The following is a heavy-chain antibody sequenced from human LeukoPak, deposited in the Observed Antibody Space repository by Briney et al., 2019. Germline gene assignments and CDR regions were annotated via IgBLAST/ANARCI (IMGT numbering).Heavy chain of an antibody. V-gene: IGHV3-64*02. CDR3: ARVSGYSYGQ. CDR1: GFAFSTYA. J-gene: IGHJ4*02. D-gene: IGHD5-18*01. CDR2: INSYGSHT. Sequence: GGSLRLSCVASGFAFSTYAMHWVRQAPGKGLEYVSGINSYGSHTHYADSVEGRFTISRDNSKNTLYLLMGSLRPEDMALYYCARVSGYSYGQWGQGTLVTVSS.